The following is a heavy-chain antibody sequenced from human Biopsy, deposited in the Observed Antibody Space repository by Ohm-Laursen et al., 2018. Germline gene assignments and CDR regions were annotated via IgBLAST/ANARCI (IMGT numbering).Heavy chain of an antibody. Sequence: GTLSLTCAVTYGSISGHFWSWIRQAPGKGLEWIGYVYYNGNTNYSPSLKSRATISLDTSKDRFSLKLTSVTAADTAVYYCARPSTFYYDGGGYYDGFDPWGQGTLVTVSS. V-gene: IGHV4-59*11. D-gene: IGHD3-22*01. CDR3: ARPSTFYYDGGGYYDGFDP. CDR1: YGSISGHF. J-gene: IGHJ5*02. CDR2: VYYNGNT.